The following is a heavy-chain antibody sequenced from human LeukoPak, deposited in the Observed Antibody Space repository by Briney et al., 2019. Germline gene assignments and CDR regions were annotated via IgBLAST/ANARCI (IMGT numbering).Heavy chain of an antibody. CDR1: VFTFSRNW. CDR2: IKPDGGQK. J-gene: IGHJ4*02. D-gene: IGHD1-1*01. V-gene: IGHV3-7*01. Sequence: GGSLTLSCEASVFTFSRNWMSWVRQAPGKGLEWVASIKPDGGQKFYVDSVRGRFTISRDNTKSSLYVEMNSLRAEDTAVYYCAKLLGTVTTFDYWGQGTPVTVSS. CDR3: AKLLGTVTTFDY.